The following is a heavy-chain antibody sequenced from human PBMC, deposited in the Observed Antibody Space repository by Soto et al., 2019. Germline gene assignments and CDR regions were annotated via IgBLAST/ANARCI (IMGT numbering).Heavy chain of an antibody. D-gene: IGHD2-15*01. CDR1: GFTFNSYG. CDR2: ISYDSTKT. CDR3: ARTRSPWSHFHYSPLDV. V-gene: IGHV3-30*03. Sequence: GGSLRLSCAASGFTFNSYGMHWVRQGPGNGLEWVAFISYDSTKTYYADSVKGRFTISRDNSNSALYVQMNSLTGEDTAVYYCARTRSPWSHFHYSPLDVWGQGTTVTVSS. J-gene: IGHJ6*02.